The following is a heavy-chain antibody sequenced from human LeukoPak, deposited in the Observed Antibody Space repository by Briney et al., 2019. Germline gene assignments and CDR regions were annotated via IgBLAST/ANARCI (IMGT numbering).Heavy chain of an antibody. V-gene: IGHV3-30*04. CDR3: AKDGNLNYDYGDYTLVDYYYYMDV. CDR2: ISYDGSNK. Sequence: GGSLRLSCAASGFTFSSYAMHWVRQAPGKGLEWVAVISYDGSNKYYADSVKGRFTISRDNSKNTLYLQMNSLRAEDTAVYYCAKDGNLNYDYGDYTLVDYYYYMDVWGKGTTVTISS. J-gene: IGHJ6*03. CDR1: GFTFSSYA. D-gene: IGHD4-17*01.